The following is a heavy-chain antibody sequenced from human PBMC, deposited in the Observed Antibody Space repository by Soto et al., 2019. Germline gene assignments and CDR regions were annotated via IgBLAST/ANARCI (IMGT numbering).Heavy chain of an antibody. D-gene: IGHD3-10*01. CDR1: GGSISSYY. V-gene: IGHV4-59*01. J-gene: IGHJ6*02. CDR2: IYYSGST. CDR3: AREKEYYGSGSYYPDYYGMDV. Sequence: SETLSLTCAVSGGSISSYYWSWIRQPPGKGLEWIGYIYYSGSTNYNPSLKSRVTISVDSSKNQFSLKLSSVTAADTAVYYCAREKEYYGSGSYYPDYYGMDVWGQGTTVT.